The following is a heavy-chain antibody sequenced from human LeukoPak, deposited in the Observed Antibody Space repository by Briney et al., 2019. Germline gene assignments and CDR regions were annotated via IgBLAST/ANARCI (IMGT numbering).Heavy chain of an antibody. CDR2: ISWNSGSI. Sequence: PGGSLRLSCAASGFTFDDYAMHWVRQAPGKGLEWVSGISWNSGSIGYADSVKGRFTISRDNAKNSLYLQMNSLRAEDTALYYCAKGLFGDLEYFQHWGQGTLVTVSS. V-gene: IGHV3-9*01. D-gene: IGHD3-10*02. CDR1: GFTFDDYA. J-gene: IGHJ1*01. CDR3: AKGLFGDLEYFQH.